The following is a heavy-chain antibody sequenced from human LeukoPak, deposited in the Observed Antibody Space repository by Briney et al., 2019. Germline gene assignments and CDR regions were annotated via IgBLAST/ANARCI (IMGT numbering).Heavy chain of an antibody. V-gene: IGHV4-59*01. J-gene: IGHJ4*02. D-gene: IGHD6-13*01. Sequence: SETPSLTCTVSGGSISSYDWSWIRQPPGKGLEWVGYIYYSGSTNYNPSLKSRVTISVDTSKNQFSLKLSSVTAADTAVYYCASSFIAAAGTFRAFDYWGQGTLVTVSS. CDR3: ASSFIAAAGTFRAFDY. CDR2: IYYSGST. CDR1: GGSISSYD.